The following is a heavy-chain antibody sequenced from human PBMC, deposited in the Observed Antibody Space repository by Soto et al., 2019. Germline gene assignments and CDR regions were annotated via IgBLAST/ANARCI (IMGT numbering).Heavy chain of an antibody. D-gene: IGHD1-7*01. CDR2: IYRTGST. CDR3: ASRDPGTSVDY. J-gene: IGHJ4*02. Sequence: QVQLQESGPGLVKPSGTLSLTCAVSGASFTSNDWWTWVRQPPGRGLEWIGEIYRTGSTNYNPSLKSRVTISLDKSENQFSLKVTSLTAADMAVYYCASRDPGTSVDYWGQGTLVTVSS. V-gene: IGHV4-4*02. CDR1: GASFTSNDW.